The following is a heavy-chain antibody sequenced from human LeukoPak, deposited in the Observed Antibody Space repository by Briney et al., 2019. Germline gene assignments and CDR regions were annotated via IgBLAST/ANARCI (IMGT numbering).Heavy chain of an antibody. CDR3: ARDGDYDYVWGSYRHDY. Sequence: PGRSLRLSCAASGFTFDDYAMHWVRQAPGKGLEWVSGISWNSGSIGYADSVKGRFTISRDNAKNSLYLQMNSLRAEDTAVYYCARDGDYDYVWGSYRHDYWGQGTLVTVSS. V-gene: IGHV3-9*01. D-gene: IGHD3-16*02. CDR2: ISWNSGSI. J-gene: IGHJ4*02. CDR1: GFTFDDYA.